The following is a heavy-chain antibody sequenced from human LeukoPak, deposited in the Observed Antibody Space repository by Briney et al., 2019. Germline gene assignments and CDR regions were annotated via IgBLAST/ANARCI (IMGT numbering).Heavy chain of an antibody. CDR1: GFTFSYYH. V-gene: IGHV3-11*05. J-gene: IGHJ4*02. CDR2: ISSSSSYT. D-gene: IGHD6-13*01. CDR3: VKDRPRYSSSWSPLDY. Sequence: TAGVPVTLSCAASGFTFSYYHMMCLPQAPGKGRVWVSYISSSSSYTNYADSVKGRFTISRDNSKNTLYLQMNGLRAEDTAVYYCVKDRPRYSSSWSPLDYWGQGTLVTVSS.